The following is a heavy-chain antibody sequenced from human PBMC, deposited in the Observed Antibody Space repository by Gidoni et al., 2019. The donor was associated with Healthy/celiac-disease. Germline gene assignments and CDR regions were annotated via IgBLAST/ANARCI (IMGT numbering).Heavy chain of an antibody. V-gene: IGHV3-30*01. Sequence: QVQLVESGGGVVQPGRSLRLSCAASGFTFSSYAMHWVRQAPGKGLEWVAVISYDGSNKYYADSVKGRFTISRDNSKNTLYLQMNSLRAEDTAVYYCARESFSSIAARQVVAFDIWGQGTMVTVSS. CDR3: ARESFSSIAARQVVAFDI. D-gene: IGHD6-6*01. CDR1: GFTFSSYA. CDR2: ISYDGSNK. J-gene: IGHJ3*02.